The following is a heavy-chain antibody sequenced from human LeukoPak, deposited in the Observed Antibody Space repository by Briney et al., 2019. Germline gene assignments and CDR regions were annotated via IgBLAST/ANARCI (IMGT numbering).Heavy chain of an antibody. CDR3: ARHVDTAIGFDP. V-gene: IGHV4-59*08. CDR2: IYYSGST. D-gene: IGHD5-18*01. CDR1: GGSFSGYY. J-gene: IGHJ5*02. Sequence: SETLSLTCAVYGGSFSGYYWSWIRQPPGKGLEWIGYIYYSGSTNYNPSLKSRVTISVDTSKNQFSLKLSSVTAADTAVYYCARHVDTAIGFDPWGQGTLVTVSS.